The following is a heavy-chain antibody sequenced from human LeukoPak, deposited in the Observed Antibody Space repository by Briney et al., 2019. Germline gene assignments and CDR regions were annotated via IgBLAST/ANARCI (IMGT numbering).Heavy chain of an antibody. CDR1: GYTFTSYD. CDR3: ARSPYQGYYYYYMDV. D-gene: IGHD2-2*01. Sequence: ASVKVSCKASGYTFTSYDINWVRQATGQGLEWMGWMNPNSGNTGYAQKFQGRVTTTRNTSISTAYMELSSLRSEDTAVYYCARSPYQGYYYYYMDVWGKGTTVTVSS. CDR2: MNPNSGNT. J-gene: IGHJ6*03. V-gene: IGHV1-8*01.